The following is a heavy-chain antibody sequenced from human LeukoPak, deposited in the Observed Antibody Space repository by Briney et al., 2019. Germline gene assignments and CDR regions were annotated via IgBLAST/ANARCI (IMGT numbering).Heavy chain of an antibody. J-gene: IGHJ4*02. CDR3: AGIPDWSGLIGY. D-gene: IGHD3-3*01. CDR2: IYYSGST. V-gene: IGHV4-39*07. Sequence: SETLSLTCTVSGGSISSSSYCWGWIRQPPGKGLEWIGSIYYSGSTYYNPSLKSRVTISVDTSKNQFSLKLSSVTAADTAVYYCAGIPDWSGLIGYWGQGTLVTVSS. CDR1: GGSISSSSYC.